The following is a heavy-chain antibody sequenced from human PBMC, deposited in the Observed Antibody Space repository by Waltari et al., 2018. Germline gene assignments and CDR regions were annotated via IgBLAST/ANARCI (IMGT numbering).Heavy chain of an antibody. V-gene: IGHV4-34*01. Sequence: QVQLQQWGAGLLKPSETLSLTCAVYGGSFSGYYWSWIPQPPGKGLEWIGEINHSGSTNYNPSLKSRVTISLDTSKNQFSLKLSSVTAADTAVYYCAREPVAGTRWFDPWGQGTLVTVSS. CDR3: AREPVAGTRWFDP. CDR2: INHSGST. CDR1: GGSFSGYY. D-gene: IGHD6-19*01. J-gene: IGHJ5*02.